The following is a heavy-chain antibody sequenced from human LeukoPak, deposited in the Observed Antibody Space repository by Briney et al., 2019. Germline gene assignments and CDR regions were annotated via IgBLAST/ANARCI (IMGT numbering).Heavy chain of an antibody. CDR3: ARDKDPRDGYNPPGGY. V-gene: IGHV1-3*01. D-gene: IGHD5-24*01. Sequence: ASVKVSCKASGYTFTSYTMHWVRQAPGQRLEWMGWINAGNGNTKYSQKFQGRVTITRDTSASTAYMELSSLRSEDTAVYYCARDKDPRDGYNPPGGYWGQGTLVTVSS. CDR2: INAGNGNT. CDR1: GYTFTSYT. J-gene: IGHJ4*02.